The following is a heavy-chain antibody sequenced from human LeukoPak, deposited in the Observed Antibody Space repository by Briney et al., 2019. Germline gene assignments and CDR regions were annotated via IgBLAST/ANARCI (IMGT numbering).Heavy chain of an antibody. D-gene: IGHD2-15*01. CDR1: GFTFNRYG. Sequence: GGSLRLSCAASGFTFNRYGMHWDRQAPGKGAEWVAFTGPDGKKIFYGDSLNGRFTISRDNFEDTVFLQMNTMRAEDTAVYYCARQMVEGQQNYYMDVWGNGTTVTVSS. V-gene: IGHV3-33*01. J-gene: IGHJ6*03. CDR2: TGPDGKKI. CDR3: ARQMVEGQQNYYMDV.